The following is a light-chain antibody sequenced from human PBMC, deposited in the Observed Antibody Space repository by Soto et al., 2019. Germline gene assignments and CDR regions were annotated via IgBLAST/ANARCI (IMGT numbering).Light chain of an antibody. CDR1: QSLSNTY. CDR2: GAS. J-gene: IGKJ4*01. Sequence: EIVMTQSPVTLSLSPGDRATLSCRASQSLSNTYISWYQQRPGQAPRLLIYGASTRATGIPARFSGSGSGTDFTLTISSLQPEDFALYYCLQYFDFPLTFRGGTPVDIK. V-gene: IGKV3D-7*01. CDR3: LQYFDFPLT.